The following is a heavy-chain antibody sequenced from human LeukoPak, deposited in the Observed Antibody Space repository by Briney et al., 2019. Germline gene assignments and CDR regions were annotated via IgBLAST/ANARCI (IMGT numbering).Heavy chain of an antibody. CDR3: ARGADIVVVPAATVVDAFGI. CDR2: IKQDGSEK. CDR1: GFTFSSYW. V-gene: IGHV3-7*03. D-gene: IGHD2-2*01. J-gene: IGHJ3*02. Sequence: GGSLRLSCAASGFTFSSYWMSWVRQAPGKGLEWVANIKQDGSEKYYVDSVKGRFTISRDNAKNSLYLQMNSLRAEDTAVYYCARGADIVVVPAATVVDAFGIWGQGTMVTVSS.